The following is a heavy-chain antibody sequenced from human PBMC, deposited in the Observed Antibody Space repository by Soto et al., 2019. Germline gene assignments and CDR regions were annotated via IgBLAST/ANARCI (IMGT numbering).Heavy chain of an antibody. CDR1: GGCISSGGYY. J-gene: IGHJ6*02. V-gene: IGHV4-31*03. CDR2: IYCSGST. CDR3: AREVRLKPAV. Sequence: SQTLSLTCTVSGGCISSGGYYWSCIRENPGKGREWIGYIYCSGSTDYNPALKSRVTMSVDTSTNPFSLTLSSVTAADTPVYYCAREVRLKPAVGGQGTTVTVS.